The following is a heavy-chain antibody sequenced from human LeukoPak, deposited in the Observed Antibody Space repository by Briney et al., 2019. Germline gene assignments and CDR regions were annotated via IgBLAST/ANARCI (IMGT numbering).Heavy chain of an antibody. V-gene: IGHV3-21*01. CDR2: ISSSSYI. CDR3: ARDRIDYDFWSGYRLGVSYYMDV. J-gene: IGHJ6*03. Sequence: GGSLRLSCAASGFTFSSYSMNWVRQAPGKGLEWVSSISSSSYIYYADSVKGRFTISRDNAKNSLYLQMNSLRAEDTAVYYCARDRIDYDFWSGYRLGVSYYMDVWGKGTTVTVSS. CDR1: GFTFSSYS. D-gene: IGHD3-3*01.